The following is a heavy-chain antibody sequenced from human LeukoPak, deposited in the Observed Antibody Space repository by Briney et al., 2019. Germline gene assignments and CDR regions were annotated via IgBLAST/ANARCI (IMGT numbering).Heavy chain of an antibody. J-gene: IGHJ4*02. Sequence: GGSLRLSCAASGFTFSSYAMSWVRQAPGEGLEWVSSISGSGGSTYYADSVKGRFTISRDNSKNTLYVQMNSLRAEDTAVYPCAKGLQWELPFDYWGQGTLVTVSS. CDR1: GFTFSSYA. CDR2: ISGSGGST. D-gene: IGHD1-26*01. V-gene: IGHV3-23*01. CDR3: AKGLQWELPFDY.